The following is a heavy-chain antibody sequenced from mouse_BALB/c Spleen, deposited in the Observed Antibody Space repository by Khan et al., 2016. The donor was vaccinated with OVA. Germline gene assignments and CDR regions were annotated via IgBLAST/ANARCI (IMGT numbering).Heavy chain of an antibody. D-gene: IGHD1-1*01. V-gene: IGHV3-2*02. J-gene: IGHJ2*01. Sequence: EVQLQESGPGLVKPSQSLSLTCTVTGYSITNNYARNWIRQFPGNKLEWMGYISYSGSTNYNPSLKSRISITRDTSKNQFFLQLNSVTTEDTATYYCARGNYYGYYFDYWGQGTTLTVSS. CDR2: ISYSGST. CDR1: GYSITNNYA. CDR3: ARGNYYGYYFDY.